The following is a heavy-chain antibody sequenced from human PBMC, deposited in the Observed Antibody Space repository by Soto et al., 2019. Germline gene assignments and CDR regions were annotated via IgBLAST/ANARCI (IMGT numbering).Heavy chain of an antibody. CDR2: VASGAST. V-gene: IGHV3-23*01. J-gene: IGHJ4*02. Sequence: PGGSLRLSCTASGFTFNTYAMSWVRQAPGKGLEWVSTVASGASTYYADSVKGRFTISRDNSKNTLYLQMHSLRVEDTAVYYCAKFSGSGRYYNLPDCWGQGT. CDR3: AKFSGSGRYYNLPDC. D-gene: IGHD3-10*01. CDR1: GFTFNTYA.